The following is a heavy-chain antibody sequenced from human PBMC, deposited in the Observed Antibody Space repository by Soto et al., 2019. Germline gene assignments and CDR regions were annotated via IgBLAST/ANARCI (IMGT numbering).Heavy chain of an antibody. Sequence: QVQLVQSGAEVKKPGSSVKVSCKASGGTFSSYAISWVRQAPGQGLEWMGGIIPIFGTANDAQKFQGRVTITADKSTSEADKELSSLRSDATAAYYCARVRGYSYVPCWFDPWGQGTLVTVSS. CDR1: GGTFSSYA. D-gene: IGHD5-18*01. V-gene: IGHV1-69*06. CDR2: IIPIFGTA. J-gene: IGHJ5*02. CDR3: ARVRGYSYVPCWFDP.